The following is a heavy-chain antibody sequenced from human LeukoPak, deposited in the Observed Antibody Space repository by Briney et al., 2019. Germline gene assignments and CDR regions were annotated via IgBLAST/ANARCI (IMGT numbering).Heavy chain of an antibody. CDR1: ELTFSSYA. CDR2: ISYDGSNK. D-gene: IGHD3-22*01. CDR3: ARDSDYYDSSGYYPSFDY. Sequence: GGSLRLSCAASELTFSSYAMHWVRQAPGKGLEWVAVISYDGSNKYYADSVKGRFTISRDNSKNTLYLQMNSLRAEDTAVYYCARDSDYYDSSGYYPSFDYWGQGTLVTVSS. V-gene: IGHV3-30-3*01. J-gene: IGHJ4*02.